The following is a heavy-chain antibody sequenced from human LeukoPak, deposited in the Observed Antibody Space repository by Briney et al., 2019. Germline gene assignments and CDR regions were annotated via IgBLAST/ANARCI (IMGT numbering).Heavy chain of an antibody. V-gene: IGHV4-39*07. CDR2: IYYYGST. CDR3: ATLCTWCDGDDAFDI. CDR1: GDSVTSSSYP. J-gene: IGHJ3*02. D-gene: IGHD3-10*02. Sequence: PSETLSLTCTVSGDSVTSSSYPWGWIRQSPGKGLEWIGTIYYYGSTNYNPSLKSRVTLSVDTSKNQFSLNLSSVTAADTAVFYCATLCTWCDGDDAFDIWGQGTMVTVSS.